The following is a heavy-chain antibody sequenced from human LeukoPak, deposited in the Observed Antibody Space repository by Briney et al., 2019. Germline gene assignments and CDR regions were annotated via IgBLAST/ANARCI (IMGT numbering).Heavy chain of an antibody. V-gene: IGHV1-46*01. CDR2: INPSGGST. CDR3: ASAGYSSGWHIDY. D-gene: IGHD6-19*01. CDR1: AYTFTSYY. J-gene: IGHJ4*02. Sequence: ASVKVSCKASAYTFTSYYMHWVRQAPGQGLEWMGIINPSGGSTSYAQKFQGRVTMTGDTSTSTVYMELSSLRSEDTAVYYCASAGYSSGWHIDYWGQGTLVTVSS.